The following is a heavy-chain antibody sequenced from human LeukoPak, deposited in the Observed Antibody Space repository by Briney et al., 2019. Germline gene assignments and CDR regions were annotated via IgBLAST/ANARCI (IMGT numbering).Heavy chain of an antibody. CDR1: GFTVDDYT. V-gene: IGHV3-43*01. Sequence: PGGSLRLSCAASGFTVDDYTLHWVRHAPGKGLEWVSLISWDGGSTYYADSVKGRFTISRDNSKNSLYLQMNGLRTEDTALYYCAKAQETGTSLVDYWGQGTLVTVSS. CDR2: ISWDGGST. CDR3: AKAQETGTSLVDY. D-gene: IGHD1-1*01. J-gene: IGHJ4*02.